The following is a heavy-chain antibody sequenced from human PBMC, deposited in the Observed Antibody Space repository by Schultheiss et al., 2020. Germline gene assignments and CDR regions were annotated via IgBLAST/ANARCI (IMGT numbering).Heavy chain of an antibody. CDR1: GDSISTYY. CDR3: ARDRSRKMGTGHKFDY. D-gene: IGHD5-24*01. CDR2: ISYSGST. J-gene: IGHJ4*02. Sequence: SQTLSLTCTVSGDSISTYYWSWIRQSPGKGLEWIGYISYSGSTKYNPSLRSRVTISVDTSKNQFSLKLSSVTAADTAVYYCARDRSRKMGTGHKFDYWGQGTLVIVSS. V-gene: IGHV4-59*01.